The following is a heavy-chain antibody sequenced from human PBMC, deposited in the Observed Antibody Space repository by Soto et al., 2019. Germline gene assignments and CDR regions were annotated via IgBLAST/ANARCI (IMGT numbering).Heavy chain of an antibody. CDR3: TRAVRTGNYGMDV. V-gene: IGHV1-69*01. J-gene: IGHJ6*02. CDR2: ISPIFGTT. CDR1: GGTLSNYA. Sequence: QVQLVQGGTEVKMAGSSVRISCEASGGTLSNYAVSWVRQAPGLGLEWMGGISPIFGTTTYAQKFQGRITRTADETTGRVYMDLTGLRSDATAVFYCTRAVRTGNYGMDVWGQGTTVTVSS.